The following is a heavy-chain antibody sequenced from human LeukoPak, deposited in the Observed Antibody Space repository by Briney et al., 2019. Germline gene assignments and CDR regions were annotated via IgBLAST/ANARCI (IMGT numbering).Heavy chain of an antibody. CDR2: INHSGST. CDR1: GGSFSGYY. V-gene: IGHV4-34*01. Sequence: PSETLSLTCAVYGGSFSGYYWSWIRQPPGKGLEWIGEINHSGSTNYNPSLKSRVTVSVDTSKNQFSLKLSSVTAADTAVYYCARLILAGSYRHTTRAQNDYWGQGTLVTVSP. D-gene: IGHD3-16*02. J-gene: IGHJ4*02. CDR3: ARLILAGSYRHTTRAQNDY.